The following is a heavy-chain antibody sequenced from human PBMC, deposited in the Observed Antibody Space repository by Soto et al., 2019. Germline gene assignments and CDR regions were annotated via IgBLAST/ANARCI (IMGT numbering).Heavy chain of an antibody. CDR1: GFTFSDYA. CDR2: ISVSGDRT. Sequence: PWGSLRLSCAASGFTFSDYAMSWVRQAPGKGLEWVSGISVSGDRTYYAESMKGRFTISRDSSKNTLYLQMSSLRVEDTAVYYCVKGSRGEYYYYYNGVDVWGQGTKVTVSS. J-gene: IGHJ6*02. CDR3: VKGSRGEYYYYYNGVDV. V-gene: IGHV3-23*01. D-gene: IGHD3-16*01.